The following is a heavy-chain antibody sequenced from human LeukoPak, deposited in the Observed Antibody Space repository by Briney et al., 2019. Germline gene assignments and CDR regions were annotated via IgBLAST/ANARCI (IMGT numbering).Heavy chain of an antibody. Sequence: SETLSLTCGVSGGSISGYYWSWIRQPPGKGLEWIGYIYYSGSTNYNPSLKSRVTISVDTSKNQFSLKLSSVSAADTAVYYCAGRYRSDAFDYWGQGTLVTVSS. J-gene: IGHJ4*02. CDR1: GGSISGYY. D-gene: IGHD6-25*01. V-gene: IGHV4-59*08. CDR2: IYYSGST. CDR3: AGRYRSDAFDY.